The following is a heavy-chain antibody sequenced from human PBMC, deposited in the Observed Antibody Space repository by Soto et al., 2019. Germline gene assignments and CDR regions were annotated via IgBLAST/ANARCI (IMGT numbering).Heavy chain of an antibody. CDR3: ATSSNKLGLPPKY. Sequence: PGESLKISCKGSGYSFTSYWISWVRQMPGKGLEWMGRIDPSDSYTNYRPSFQGHVTISADKSISTAYLQWSSLKASDTAMYYCATSSNKLGLPPKYWGQGTLVTVSS. D-gene: IGHD1-7*01. V-gene: IGHV5-10-1*01. CDR1: GYSFTSYW. CDR2: IDPSDSYT. J-gene: IGHJ4*02.